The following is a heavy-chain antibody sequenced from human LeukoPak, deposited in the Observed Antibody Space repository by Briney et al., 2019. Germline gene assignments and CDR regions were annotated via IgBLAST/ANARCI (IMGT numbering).Heavy chain of an antibody. V-gene: IGHV4-34*01. CDR2: IHHTGAS. CDR1: YGSLSGYY. D-gene: IGHD3-10*01. Sequence: SETLSLTCAVHYGSLSGYYWTWIRQPPGKGLEWIGEIHHTGASNYNASLKSRVTISLDTSNNQFSLQLTSMTAADTAYYFCARGGSQRRSWLDLWGQGTLVTVPA. J-gene: IGHJ5*02. CDR3: ARGGSQRRSWLDL.